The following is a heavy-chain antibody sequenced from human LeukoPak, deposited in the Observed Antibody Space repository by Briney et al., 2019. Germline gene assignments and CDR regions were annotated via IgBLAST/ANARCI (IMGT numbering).Heavy chain of an antibody. D-gene: IGHD3-16*01. V-gene: IGHV3-74*01. Sequence: GSLGLPCLTLGFPIRSYRDPRVRQAPGKGLVWVSRINPAGSVTIHADSVRGRFTISRDTATNTLYLEMNSLRAEDTAVYYCSRDFVGAEDYWGQGTLVTVSS. J-gene: IGHJ4*02. CDR2: INPAGSVT. CDR3: SRDFVGAEDY. CDR1: GFPIRSYR.